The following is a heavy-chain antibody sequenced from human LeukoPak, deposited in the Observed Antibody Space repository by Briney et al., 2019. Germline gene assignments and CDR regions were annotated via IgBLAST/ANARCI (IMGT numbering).Heavy chain of an antibody. CDR2: ISYDGSNK. Sequence: GGSLRLSCAASGFTFSNYAMHWVRQAPGKGLEWVAVISYDGSNKYYADSVKGRFTISRDNSKNTLYLQMNSLRAEDTAVYYCARDLYSSSWYSYYFDYWGQGTLVTVSS. CDR3: ARDLYSSSWYSYYFDY. D-gene: IGHD6-13*01. J-gene: IGHJ4*02. CDR1: GFTFSNYA. V-gene: IGHV3-30-3*01.